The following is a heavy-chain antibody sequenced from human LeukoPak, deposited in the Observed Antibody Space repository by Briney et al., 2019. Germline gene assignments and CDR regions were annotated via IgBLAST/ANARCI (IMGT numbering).Heavy chain of an antibody. CDR1: GYTLTELS. D-gene: IGHD3-22*01. Sequence: ASVKVSCKVSGYTLTELSMHWVRQAPGKGLEWMGGFDPEDGETIYAQKFQGRVTMTEDTSTDTAYMELSSLRSEDTAVYYCARRYESRTYFDYWGQGTLVTVSS. CDR3: ARRYESRTYFDY. V-gene: IGHV1-24*01. J-gene: IGHJ4*02. CDR2: FDPEDGET.